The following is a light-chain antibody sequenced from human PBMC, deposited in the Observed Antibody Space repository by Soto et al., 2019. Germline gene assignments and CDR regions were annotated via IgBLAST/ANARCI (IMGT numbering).Light chain of an antibody. CDR2: AAS. Sequence: EIVLTQSPGTLSLSPGERATLSCRARQSISSTYLAWYRQKSGQAPRLLIYAASSRATGIPDRFSGSGSGTDFTLTISRLEPEDFVVYYCQQYFASSWTFGQETRVEIK. J-gene: IGKJ1*01. V-gene: IGKV3-20*01. CDR3: QQYFASSWT. CDR1: QSISSTY.